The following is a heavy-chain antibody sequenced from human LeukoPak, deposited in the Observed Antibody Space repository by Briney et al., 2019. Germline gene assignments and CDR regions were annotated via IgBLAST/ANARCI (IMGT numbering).Heavy chain of an antibody. J-gene: IGHJ4*02. CDR3: AKGSHYDGVDY. Sequence: GRSLRLSCAASGFTFDDYAMHWVRQAPGKGLEWVSGISWNSGSIGYADSVKGRFTISRDNAKNSLYLQMNSLRAEDTALYYCAKGSHYDGVDYWGQGTLVTVSS. V-gene: IGHV3-9*01. CDR2: ISWNSGSI. D-gene: IGHD3-3*01. CDR1: GFTFDDYA.